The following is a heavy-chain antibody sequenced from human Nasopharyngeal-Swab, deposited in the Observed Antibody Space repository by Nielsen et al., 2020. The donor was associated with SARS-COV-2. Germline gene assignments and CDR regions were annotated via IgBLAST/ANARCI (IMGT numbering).Heavy chain of an antibody. J-gene: IGHJ5*02. Sequence: SETLSLTCAVYGGSFSGYYWSWIRQPPGKGLEWIGGINHSGSTNYNPSLKSRVTISVDTSKNQFSLKLSSVTAADTAVYYCARVYYDSSGYYPWGQGTLVTVSS. CDR1: GGSFSGYY. D-gene: IGHD3-22*01. CDR2: INHSGST. CDR3: ARVYYDSSGYYP. V-gene: IGHV4-34*01.